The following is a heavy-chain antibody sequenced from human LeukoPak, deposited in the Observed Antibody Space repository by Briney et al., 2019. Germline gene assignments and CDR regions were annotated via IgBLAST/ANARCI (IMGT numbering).Heavy chain of an antibody. CDR2: ISFDGTDA. V-gene: IGHV3-30*04. J-gene: IGHJ6*04. CDR3: AELGITMIGGV. CDR1: GFTFNSYA. D-gene: IGHD3-10*02. Sequence: GTSLRLSCAASGFTFNSYAIHWVRQAPGKGLEWVAVISFDGTDAFYADSVKGRFTISRDNAKNSLYLQMNSLRAEDTAVYYCAELGITMIGGVWGKGTTVTISS.